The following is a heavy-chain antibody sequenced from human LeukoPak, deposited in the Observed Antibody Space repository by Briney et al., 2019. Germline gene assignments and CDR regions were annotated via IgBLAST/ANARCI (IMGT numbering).Heavy chain of an antibody. V-gene: IGHV4-30-4*01. D-gene: IGHD3-10*01. CDR2: IYYSGST. CDR1: GGSISSGGYY. Sequence: SQTLSLTCTVSGGSISSGGYYWSWIRQPPGKGLEWIGYIYYSGSTYYNPSLKSRVTISVDTSKNQFSLKLSSVTAADTAVYYCARGRGVVRGVIGGWFDPWGQGTLVTVSS. J-gene: IGHJ5*02. CDR3: ARGRGVVRGVIGGWFDP.